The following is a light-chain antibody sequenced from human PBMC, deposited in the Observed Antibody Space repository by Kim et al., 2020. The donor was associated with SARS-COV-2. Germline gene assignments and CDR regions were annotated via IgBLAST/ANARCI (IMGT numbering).Light chain of an antibody. Sequence: ALGQTVSITCQGDGLRSYYASWYQQKPGQAPVLVIFGKTNRPSGIPGRFSGSCSGNTASLTITGAQAEDEAAYYCNSRDSSGNHYVFGTGTKVTVL. J-gene: IGLJ1*01. CDR1: GLRSYY. V-gene: IGLV3-19*01. CDR2: GKT. CDR3: NSRDSSGNHYV.